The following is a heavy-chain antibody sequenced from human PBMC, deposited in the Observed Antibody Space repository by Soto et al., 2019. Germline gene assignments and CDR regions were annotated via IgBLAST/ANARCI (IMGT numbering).Heavy chain of an antibody. D-gene: IGHD3-10*01. V-gene: IGHV6-1*01. CDR2: TYYRSKWYN. CDR3: ARENMVRGVISGRSDY. Sequence: SQTLSLTCAISGDSVSSNSAAWNWIRRSPSRGLEWLGRTYYRSKWYNDYAVSVKSRITINPDTSKNQFSLQLNSVTPEDTAVYYCARENMVRGVISGRSDYWGQGTLVTVSS. CDR1: GDSVSSNSAA. J-gene: IGHJ4*02.